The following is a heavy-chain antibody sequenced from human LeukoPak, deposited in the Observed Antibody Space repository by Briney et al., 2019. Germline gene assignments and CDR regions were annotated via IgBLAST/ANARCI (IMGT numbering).Heavy chain of an antibody. CDR3: ASAEIGELSTPSDY. CDR2: INPSGGST. CDR1: GYTFTSYY. Sequence: ASVKVSCKASGYTFTSYYMHWVRQAPGQGLEWKGIINPSGGSTSYAQKFQGRVTMTRDMSTSTVYMELSSLRSEDTAVYYCASAEIGELSTPSDYWGQGTLVTVSS. V-gene: IGHV1-46*01. J-gene: IGHJ4*02. D-gene: IGHD3-16*02.